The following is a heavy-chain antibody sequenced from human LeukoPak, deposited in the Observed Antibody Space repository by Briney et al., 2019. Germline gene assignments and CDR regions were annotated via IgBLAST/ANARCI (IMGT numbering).Heavy chain of an antibody. CDR2: INHSGST. CDR3: ARGMTTIDY. Sequence: GSLRLSCAASGFTFSDYYMSWIRQPPGKGLEWIGEINHSGSTNYNPSLKSRVTISVDTSKTQFSLKLSSVTAADTAMYYCARGMTTIDYWGQGTLVTVSS. CDR1: GFTFSDYY. D-gene: IGHD5-24*01. J-gene: IGHJ4*02. V-gene: IGHV4-34*08.